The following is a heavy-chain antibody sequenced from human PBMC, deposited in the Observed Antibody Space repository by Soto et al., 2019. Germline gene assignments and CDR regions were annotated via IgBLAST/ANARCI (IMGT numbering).Heavy chain of an antibody. CDR2: ISYDGSNK. D-gene: IGHD4-17*01. Sequence: QVQLVESGGGVVQPGRSLRLSCAASGFTFSSYAMHWVRQAPGKGLEWVAVISYDGSNKYYADSVKGRFTISRDNSKNTLYLQINSLRAEDTALYYCARDHPPTLRASSLRWVDYWGQGTLVTVSS. CDR1: GFTFSSYA. CDR3: ARDHPPTLRASSLRWVDY. V-gene: IGHV3-30-3*01. J-gene: IGHJ4*02.